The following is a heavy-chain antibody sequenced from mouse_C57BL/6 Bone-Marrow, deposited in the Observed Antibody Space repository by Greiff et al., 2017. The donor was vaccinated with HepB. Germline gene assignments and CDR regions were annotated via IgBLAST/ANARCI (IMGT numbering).Heavy chain of an antibody. J-gene: IGHJ1*03. V-gene: IGHV1-7*01. D-gene: IGHD5-5*01. CDR2: INPSSGYT. CDR3: ARSPAVQLPYWYFDV. Sequence: QVQLQQSGAELAKPGASVKLSCKASGYTFTSYWMHWVKQRPGQGLEWIGYINPSSGYTKYNQKFKDKATLTADKSSSTAYMQRSSLTYEDSAVYYCARSPAVQLPYWYFDVWGTGTTVTVSS. CDR1: GYTFTSYW.